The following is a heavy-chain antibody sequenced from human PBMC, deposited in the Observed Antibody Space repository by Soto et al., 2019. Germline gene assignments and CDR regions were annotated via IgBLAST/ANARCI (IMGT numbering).Heavy chain of an antibody. V-gene: IGHV4-30-4*08. CDR3: ASMTTVVTPPDY. J-gene: IGHJ4*02. Sequence: PSETLSLTCTVSGGSISSSGDYWGWSRQPPGKGLEWIGYIYYSGSTYYNPSLKSRVTISVDTSKNQFSLKLSSVTAADTAVYYCASMTTVVTPPDYWGQGTLVTVSS. D-gene: IGHD4-17*01. CDR2: IYYSGST. CDR1: GGSISSSGDY.